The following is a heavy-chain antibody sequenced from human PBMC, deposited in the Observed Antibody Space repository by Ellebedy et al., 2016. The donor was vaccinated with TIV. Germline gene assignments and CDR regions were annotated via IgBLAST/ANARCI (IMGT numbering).Heavy chain of an antibody. Sequence: AASVMVSCKASGYKFTNYHIHWVRQAPGQGLEWMGIINPRGASTTYAQKFQGRVTMTRDTSTSTVYMELSSLTSEDTAIYYCASSRYWGPGTLVTVSS. CDR2: INPRGAST. CDR1: GYKFTNYH. V-gene: IGHV1-46*01. CDR3: ASSRY. J-gene: IGHJ4*02.